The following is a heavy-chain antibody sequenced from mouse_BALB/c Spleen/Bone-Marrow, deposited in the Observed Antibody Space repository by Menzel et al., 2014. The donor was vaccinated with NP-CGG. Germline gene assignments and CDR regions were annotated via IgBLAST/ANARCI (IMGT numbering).Heavy chain of an antibody. V-gene: IGHV1-67*01. D-gene: IGHD2-3*01. J-gene: IGHJ4*01. Sequence: VQLQQSGPEVVRPGVSVKISCKGSGYTFTDYAMHWVKQSHAKSLEWIGVISTYNGNTNYNQKFKGKATMTVDKSSSTAYMELARLASEDSAIYYCARRGWLLPYYCAMDYWGQGTSVTVSS. CDR2: ISTYNGNT. CDR1: GYTFTDYA. CDR3: ARRGWLLPYYCAMDY.